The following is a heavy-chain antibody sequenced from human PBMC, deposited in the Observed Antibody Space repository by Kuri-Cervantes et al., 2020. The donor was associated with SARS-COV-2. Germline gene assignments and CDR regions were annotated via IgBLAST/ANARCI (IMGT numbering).Heavy chain of an antibody. CDR3: AKDGGRGVDYYGSGSYYNAGYFDY. V-gene: IGHV3-23*01. CDR1: GFTFSTYA. CDR2: ISGSGGST. J-gene: IGHJ4*02. D-gene: IGHD3-10*01. Sequence: GGSLRLSCAASGFTFSTYAMHWVRQAPGKGLEWVSAISGSGGSTYYADSVKGRFTISRDNSKNTLYLQMNSLRAEDTAVYYCAKDGGRGVDYYGSGSYYNAGYFDYWGQGTLVTVSS.